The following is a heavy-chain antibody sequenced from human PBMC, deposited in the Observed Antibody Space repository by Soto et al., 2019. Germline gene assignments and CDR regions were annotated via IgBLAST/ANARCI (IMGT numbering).Heavy chain of an antibody. CDR2: INDSGST. CDR1: GGSFSGYY. Sequence: QVQLQQWGAGLLKPSETLSLTCAVYGGSFSGYYWSWIRQTPGKGLEWIGEINDSGSTNNKPSLNSRVTLLIDTPKNEFSLKLSSVTAADTAVYYCARGLLLWFGELFLRGGYYYYMDVWGKGTTVTVSS. CDR3: ARGLLLWFGELFLRGGYYYYMDV. V-gene: IGHV4-34*01. D-gene: IGHD3-10*01. J-gene: IGHJ6*03.